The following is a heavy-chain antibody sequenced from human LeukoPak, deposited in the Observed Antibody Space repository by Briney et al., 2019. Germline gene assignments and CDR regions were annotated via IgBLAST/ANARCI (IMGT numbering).Heavy chain of an antibody. V-gene: IGHV4-59*01. D-gene: IGHD5-24*01. Sequence: SETLSLTCVVSGAPISGYYWTWIRQPPGKGLEWIGYTYYRGSSSFNPSLRSRVTISADTSRSQVSLRLTTVTAADTAVYYCARERLVDLATVFDYWGQGVLVTVSS. CDR3: ARERLVDLATVFDY. CDR1: GAPISGYY. CDR2: TYYRGSS. J-gene: IGHJ4*02.